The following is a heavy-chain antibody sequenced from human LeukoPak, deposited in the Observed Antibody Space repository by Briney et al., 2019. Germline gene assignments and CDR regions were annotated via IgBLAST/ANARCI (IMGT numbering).Heavy chain of an antibody. D-gene: IGHD4-23*01. CDR3: ARQSPVVTPDGAFDI. V-gene: IGHV4-39*07. Sequence: SETLSLTCTVSGDSISSTTYYWGWIRQPPGKGLEWIGNIYYSGSTYYSPSLKSRVTISVDTSKNQFSLKLSSVTAADTAVYYCARQSPVVTPDGAFDIWGQGTMVTVSS. CDR1: GDSISSTTYY. CDR2: IYYSGST. J-gene: IGHJ3*02.